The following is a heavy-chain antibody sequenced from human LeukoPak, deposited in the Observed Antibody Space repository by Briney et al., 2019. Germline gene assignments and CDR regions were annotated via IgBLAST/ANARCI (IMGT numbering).Heavy chain of an antibody. D-gene: IGHD3-22*01. CDR2: IYPGDSDT. CDR1: GYSFTSYW. CDR3: ATLYYYDSSGYLREAFDI. Sequence: GESLKISCKGSGYSFTSYWIGWVRQMPGKGLEWMGIIYPGDSDTRYSPSFQGQVTISADKSISTAYLQWSSLKASDTAMYYCATLYYYDSSGYLREAFDIWGQGTMVTVSS. V-gene: IGHV5-51*01. J-gene: IGHJ3*02.